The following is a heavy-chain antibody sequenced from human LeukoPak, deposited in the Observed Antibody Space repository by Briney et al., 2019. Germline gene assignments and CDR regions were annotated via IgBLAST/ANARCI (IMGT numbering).Heavy chain of an antibody. CDR3: AKGEVTIFGEFIDNYHYDGMDV. D-gene: IGHD3-3*01. Sequence: SQTLSLTCTVSGGSISSGDYYWSWVRQPPGKGLEWIGNIFYTGRTESNPSLRSRLTMSVDTSKNQFSLKLTSVTAADTAVYYCAKGEVTIFGEFIDNYHYDGMDVWGQGTTVTVSS. V-gene: IGHV4-30-4*01. J-gene: IGHJ6*02. CDR2: IFYTGRT. CDR1: GGSISSGDYY.